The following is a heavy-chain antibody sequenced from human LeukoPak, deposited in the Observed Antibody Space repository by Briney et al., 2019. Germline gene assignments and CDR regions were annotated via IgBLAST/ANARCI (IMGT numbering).Heavy chain of an antibody. CDR3: ARYGSSSLRAGYYYYMDV. Sequence: SETLSLTCAVSGGSISTYYWSWIRQPPGKGLEWIGYISYNGSTNYNPSLKSRVTISVDTSKNQFSLKLSSVTAADTAVYYCARYGSSSLRAGYYYYMDVWGKGTTVTVSS. D-gene: IGHD6-6*01. V-gene: IGHV4-59*01. CDR1: GGSISTYY. CDR2: ISYNGST. J-gene: IGHJ6*03.